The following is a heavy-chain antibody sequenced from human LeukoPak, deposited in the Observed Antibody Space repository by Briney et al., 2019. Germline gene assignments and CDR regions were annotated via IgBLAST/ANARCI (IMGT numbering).Heavy chain of an antibody. J-gene: IGHJ4*02. V-gene: IGHV4-59*01. CDR3: ARAPDSSGYLNYFDY. D-gene: IGHD3-22*01. CDR2: IYYSGST. CDR1: GGSISGYY. Sequence: SETLSLTCTVSGGSISGYYWSWIRQPPGKGLEWIGYIYYSGSTNYNPSLKSRVTISVDTSKNQFSLKLSSVTAADTAVYYCARAPDSSGYLNYFDYWGQGTLVTVSS.